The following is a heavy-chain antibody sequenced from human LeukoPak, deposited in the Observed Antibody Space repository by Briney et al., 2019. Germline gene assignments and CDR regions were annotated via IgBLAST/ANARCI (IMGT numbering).Heavy chain of an antibody. D-gene: IGHD2-15*01. CDR1: GFTFSDYG. Sequence: GGSLRLSCAASGFTFSDYGMHWVRQAPGKGLEWVAFIRNDGSYEYYPDSVKGRFTISRDNSRNALFLQMNSLRAEDTAVYYCAKGGSPSYNWFNSWGQGTLVTVSS. J-gene: IGHJ5*01. V-gene: IGHV3-30*02. CDR3: AKGGSPSYNWFNS. CDR2: IRNDGSYE.